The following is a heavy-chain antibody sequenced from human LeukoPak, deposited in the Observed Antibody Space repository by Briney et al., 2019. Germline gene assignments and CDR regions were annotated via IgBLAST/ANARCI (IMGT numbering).Heavy chain of an antibody. V-gene: IGHV3-11*04. J-gene: IGHJ6*02. CDR3: AKDGTTETTNYYYAMDV. CDR1: GFTVSSNY. CDR2: ISTSGSRT. Sequence: GGSLRLSCAASGFTVSSNYMSWVRQAPGKGLEWVSYISTSGSRTYYAESVKGRFTISRDDAKNSLYLQMNSLRAEDTATYYCAKDGTTETTNYYYAMDVWGQGTTVTVSS. D-gene: IGHD4-17*01.